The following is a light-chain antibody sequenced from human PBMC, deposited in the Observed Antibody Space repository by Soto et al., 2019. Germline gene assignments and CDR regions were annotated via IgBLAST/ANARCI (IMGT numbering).Light chain of an antibody. J-gene: IGLJ3*02. CDR1: SSDVGGYNY. Sequence: QSALTQSASVSGSPGQSITISCTGTSSDVGGYNYISWYQQHPGKAPKLIIYDVSNRPSGVSTRFSGSKSGNTASLTISGLQADDEADYSCRSYTSTNSWVFGGGTKLTVL. V-gene: IGLV2-14*01. CDR2: DVS. CDR3: RSYTSTNSWV.